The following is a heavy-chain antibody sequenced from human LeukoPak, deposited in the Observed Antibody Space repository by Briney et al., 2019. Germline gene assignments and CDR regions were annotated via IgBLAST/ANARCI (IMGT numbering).Heavy chain of an antibody. Sequence: PGGSLRLSCAASGFTFSSYWMSWVRQAPGKGLEWVANIKQDGSEKYYVDSVKGRFTISRDNAKNSLYLQMNSLRAEDTAVYYCASRAWRGYCSSTSCYRHNWFDPWGQGTLVTVSS. CDR2: IKQDGSEK. CDR1: GFTFSSYW. CDR3: ASRAWRGYCSSTSCYRHNWFDP. V-gene: IGHV3-7*01. J-gene: IGHJ5*02. D-gene: IGHD2-2*01.